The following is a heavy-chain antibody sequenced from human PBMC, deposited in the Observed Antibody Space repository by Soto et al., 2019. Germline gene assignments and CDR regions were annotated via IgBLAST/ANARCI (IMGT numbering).Heavy chain of an antibody. CDR1: GGTFSSYT. D-gene: IGHD2-2*01. CDR2: IIPILGIA. Sequence: GASVKVSCKASGGTFSSYTISWVRQAPGQGLEWMGRIIPILGIANYAQKFQGRVTITADKSTSTAYMELSSLRSEDTAVYYCAREPIVVPAERTNWFDPWGQGTLVTVSS. V-gene: IGHV1-69*04. CDR3: AREPIVVPAERTNWFDP. J-gene: IGHJ5*02.